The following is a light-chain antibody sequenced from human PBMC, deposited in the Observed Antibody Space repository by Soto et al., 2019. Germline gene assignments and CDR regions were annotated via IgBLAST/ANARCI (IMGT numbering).Light chain of an antibody. CDR3: SSYTTSATYV. J-gene: IGLJ1*01. CDR2: EVS. CDR1: SGDVGGYNY. V-gene: IGLV2-14*01. Sequence: QSALTQPASVSGSPGQSITISCTGTSGDVGGYNYVSWYQHHPGEVPKLMIFEVSKRPSGVSHRFSGSKSGNTASLTISGLQAEDEADYFCSSYTTSATYVFGSGTKLTVL.